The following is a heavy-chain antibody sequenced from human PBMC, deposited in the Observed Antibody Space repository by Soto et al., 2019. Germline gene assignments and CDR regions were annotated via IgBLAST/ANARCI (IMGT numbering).Heavy chain of an antibody. CDR2: IYYSGST. CDR3: ARGISSGLGELFYFDY. CDR1: GGSISSGGYY. D-gene: IGHD3-10*01. J-gene: IGHJ4*02. V-gene: IGHV4-31*03. Sequence: QVQLQESGPGLVKPSQTLSLTCTVSGGSISSGGYYWSWIRQHPGKGLEWIGYIYYSGSTYYNPSLKSRVTRSVDTSKNQFSLKLSSVTAADTAVYYCARGISSGLGELFYFDYWGQGTLVTVSS.